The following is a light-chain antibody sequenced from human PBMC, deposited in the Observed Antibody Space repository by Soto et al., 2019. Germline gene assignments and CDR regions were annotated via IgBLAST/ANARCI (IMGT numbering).Light chain of an antibody. J-gene: IGKJ5*01. Sequence: DIQLTQSPSSLSASVGDKVSIFCRASQSIDSYLNWYQQKAGKAPKLLIYDAFNLHSGVPSRFSGSGSGTHFTLTINTLQPEDFATYYCQQSYSKPRITFGQGTRPEIK. CDR1: QSIDSY. CDR3: QQSYSKPRIT. V-gene: IGKV1-39*01. CDR2: DAF.